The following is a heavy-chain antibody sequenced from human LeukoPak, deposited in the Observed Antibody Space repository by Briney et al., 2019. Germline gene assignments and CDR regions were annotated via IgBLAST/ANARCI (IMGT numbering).Heavy chain of an antibody. CDR2: IYPGDSDT. J-gene: IGHJ4*01. CDR3: ARGKSYDSSGYYSN. D-gene: IGHD3-22*01. CDR1: GYSFTTYW. V-gene: IGHV5-51*01. Sequence: GESLKISCKASGYSFTTYWIGWVRQMPGKGLEWIGIIYPGDSDTRYSPSFQGHVTISADKSISTAYLQWSSLKASDTAMYYCARGKSYDSSGYYSNWGHGTPVTVSP.